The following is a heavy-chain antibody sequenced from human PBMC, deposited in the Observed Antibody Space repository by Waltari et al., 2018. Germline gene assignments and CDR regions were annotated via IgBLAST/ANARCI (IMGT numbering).Heavy chain of an antibody. J-gene: IGHJ4*02. V-gene: IGHV4-39*02. D-gene: IGHD3-10*01. CDR3: ARSFGGSGSYKFDY. Sequence: QLQLKESGPRLVKSSETLSLTCTISGGSISTSTHYWALIRQTPGKGPEWIGSVSYNGNAYYNPSLESRVTMSVDRSKNHFSLDLESVTTPDTSIYFCARSFGGSGSYKFDYWGQGILVTVSS. CDR1: GGSISTSTHY. CDR2: VSYNGNA.